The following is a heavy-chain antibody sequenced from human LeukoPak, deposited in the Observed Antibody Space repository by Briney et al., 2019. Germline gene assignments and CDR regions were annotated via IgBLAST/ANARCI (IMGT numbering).Heavy chain of an antibody. V-gene: IGHV1-46*01. J-gene: IGHJ4*02. CDR1: GYTFTSYY. CDR2: INPSGGST. CDR3: ARGPPPSYGGNGYFDY. D-gene: IGHD4-23*01. Sequence: ASVKVSCKASGYTFTSYYMHWVRQAPGQGLEWMGIINPSGGSTSYARKFQGRVTMTRDTSTSTVYMELSSLRSEDTAVYYCARGPPPSYGGNGYFDYWGQGTLVTVSS.